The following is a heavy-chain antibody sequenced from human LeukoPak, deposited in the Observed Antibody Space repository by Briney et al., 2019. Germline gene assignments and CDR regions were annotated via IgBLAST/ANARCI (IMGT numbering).Heavy chain of an antibody. CDR2: ISPDGSKK. CDR1: GFTFSSHG. V-gene: IGHV3-33*01. Sequence: PGESLRLSCAASGFTFSSHGMNWVRQAPGKGLEWAAGISPDGSKKYYVDAVKGRFTISRDNSKNTLYLQMNSLRVEDTAMYYCARDLSYFSFDDWGQGTTVTVSS. CDR3: ARDLSYFSFDD. J-gene: IGHJ6*02. D-gene: IGHD2-21*01.